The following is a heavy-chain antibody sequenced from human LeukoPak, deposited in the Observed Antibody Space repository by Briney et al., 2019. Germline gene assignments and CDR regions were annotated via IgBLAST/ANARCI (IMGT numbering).Heavy chain of an antibody. V-gene: IGHV3-48*04. CDR2: ISASSRTT. CDR3: ASQSSGSSTRAPDF. D-gene: IGHD1-26*01. J-gene: IGHJ4*02. CDR1: GVIFSSLS. Sequence: GGSLRLSCETSGVIFSSLSLNWVRQPPGKGLEWLPYISASSRTTYYADSVKGRFIVSRDNAKNSLFLQMDSLRADDTALYYCASQSSGSSTRAPDFWGQGTVVTVSS.